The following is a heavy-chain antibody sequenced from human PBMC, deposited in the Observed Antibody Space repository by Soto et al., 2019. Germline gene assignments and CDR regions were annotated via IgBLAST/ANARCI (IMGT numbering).Heavy chain of an antibody. J-gene: IGHJ6*02. CDR2: IYSGGST. Sequence: HPGGSLRLSCAASGFTVSSNYMSWVRQAPGKGLEWVSVIYSGGSTYYADSVKGRFTISRDNSKNTLYLQMNSLRAEDTAVYYCARVHSDYYYYGMDVWGQGTTVTVSS. V-gene: IGHV3-53*01. CDR3: ARVHSDYYYYGMDV. CDR1: GFTVSSNY. D-gene: IGHD5-18*01.